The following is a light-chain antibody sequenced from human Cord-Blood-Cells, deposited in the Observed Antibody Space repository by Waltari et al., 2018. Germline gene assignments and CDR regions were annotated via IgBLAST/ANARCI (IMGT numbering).Light chain of an antibody. CDR1: SSDVGRYNH. Sequence: QSALTQPAAVSGSPGQSITIPCTGTSSDVGRYNHVSWYHQHPGKAPKLMIYEGSKRPSGVSNRFSGSKSGNTASLTISGLQAEDEADYYCCSYAGSSTWVFGGGTKLTVL. J-gene: IGLJ3*02. CDR2: EGS. V-gene: IGLV2-23*01. CDR3: CSYAGSSTWV.